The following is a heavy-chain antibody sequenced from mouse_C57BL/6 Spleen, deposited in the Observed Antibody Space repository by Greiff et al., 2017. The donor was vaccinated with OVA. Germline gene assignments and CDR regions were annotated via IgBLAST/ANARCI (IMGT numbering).Heavy chain of an antibody. CDR2: IDPSDSYT. J-gene: IGHJ1*03. D-gene: IGHD2-5*01. Sequence: QVQLQQPGAELVMPGASVKLSCKASGYTFTSYWMHWVKQRPGQGLEWIGEIDPSDSYTNYNQKFKGKSTLTVDKSSSTAYMQLSSLTSEDSAVYYCARSNSNYDWYFDVWGTGTTVTVSS. V-gene: IGHV1-69*01. CDR1: GYTFTSYW. CDR3: ARSNSNYDWYFDV.